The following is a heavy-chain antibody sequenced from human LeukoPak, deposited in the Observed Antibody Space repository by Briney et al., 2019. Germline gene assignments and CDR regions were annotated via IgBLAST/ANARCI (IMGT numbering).Heavy chain of an antibody. V-gene: IGHV3-30*04. CDR3: VRARAGGLDY. Sequence: EGSLRLSCAASGFTFRHYAVHWVRQAPGRGLEWVAVLSFDRAHKYYVESVKGRFTISRDNSNNTLFLQMDSLRIEDTALYYCVRARAGGLDYWGQGTLVTVSS. CDR2: LSFDRAHK. D-gene: IGHD3-10*01. J-gene: IGHJ4*02. CDR1: GFTFRHYA.